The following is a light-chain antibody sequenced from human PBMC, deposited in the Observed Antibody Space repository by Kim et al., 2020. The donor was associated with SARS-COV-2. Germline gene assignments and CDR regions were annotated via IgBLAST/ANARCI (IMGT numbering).Light chain of an antibody. CDR2: GHT. V-gene: IGLV1-40*01. J-gene: IGLJ1*01. Sequence: RVTISCTGSFSNIGAGYDVHWYQQVPGAAPKLLIYGHTNRPSGVPDRFSGSKSGTSASLAITGLQPEDEADYYCQSYDSSLNSYVFGTGTKVTVL. CDR1: FSNIGAGYD. CDR3: QSYDSSLNSYV.